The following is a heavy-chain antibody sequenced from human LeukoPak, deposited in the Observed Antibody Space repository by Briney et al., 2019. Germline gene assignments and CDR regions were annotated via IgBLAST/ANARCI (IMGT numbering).Heavy chain of an antibody. CDR1: GGSCSGYY. CDR2: INHSGST. Sequence: SETLSLTCAVYGGSCSGYYWSWIRQPPGKGLEWIGEINHSGSTNYNPSLKSRVTISVDTSKNQFSLKLSSVTTADTAVYYCARGRTLGRYNWFDPWGQGTLVTVSS. V-gene: IGHV4-34*01. J-gene: IGHJ5*02. CDR3: ARGRTLGRYNWFDP. D-gene: IGHD7-27*01.